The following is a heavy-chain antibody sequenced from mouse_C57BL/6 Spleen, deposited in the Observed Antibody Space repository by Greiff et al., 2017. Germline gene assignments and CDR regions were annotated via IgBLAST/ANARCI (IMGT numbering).Heavy chain of an antibody. V-gene: IGHV1-64*01. CDR2: IHPNSGST. CDR1: GYTFTSYW. CDR3: ARFITTVVEYWYFDV. Sequence: VQLQQSGAELVKPGASVKMSCKASGYTFTSYWMHWVKQRPGQGLEWIGMIHPNSGSTNYNEKFKSKATLTVDKSSSTAYMQLSSLTSEDSAVYYCARFITTVVEYWYFDVWGTGTTVTVSS. D-gene: IGHD1-1*01. J-gene: IGHJ1*03.